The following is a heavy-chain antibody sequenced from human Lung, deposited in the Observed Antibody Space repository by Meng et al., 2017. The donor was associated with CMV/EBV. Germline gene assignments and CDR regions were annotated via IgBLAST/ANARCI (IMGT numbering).Heavy chain of an antibody. CDR2: IYYSGST. V-gene: IGHV4-61*01. CDR1: GGSVSSGSYY. CDR3: AREDYYDPFLWPVGGMDV. Sequence: SXTXSLXXTVSGGSVSSGSYYWSWIRQPPGKGLEWIGYIYYSGSTNYNPSLKSRVTISVDTSKNQFSLKLSSVTAADTAVYYCAREDYYDPFLWPVGGMDVWXQGTTVTVSS. D-gene: IGHD3-22*01. J-gene: IGHJ6*02.